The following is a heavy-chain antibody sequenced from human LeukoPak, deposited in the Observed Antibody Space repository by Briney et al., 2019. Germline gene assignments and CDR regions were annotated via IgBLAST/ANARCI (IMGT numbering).Heavy chain of an antibody. V-gene: IGHV4-31*03. CDR1: GGSISSGGYY. D-gene: IGHD1-26*01. CDR3: ARDRWEDYYYYHMDV. J-gene: IGHJ6*03. Sequence: SETLSLTCTVSGGSISSGGYYWSWIRQHPGKGLEWIGYIYYSGSTYYNPSLKSRVTISVDTSKNQFSLKLSSVTAADTAVYYCARDRWEDYYYYHMDVWGKGTTVTVSS. CDR2: IYYSGST.